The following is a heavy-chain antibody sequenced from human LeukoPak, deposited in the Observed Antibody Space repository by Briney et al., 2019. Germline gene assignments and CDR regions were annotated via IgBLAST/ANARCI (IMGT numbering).Heavy chain of an antibody. V-gene: IGHV4-30-4*01. Sequence: SQTLSLTCTVSGGSISSDDYYWSWIRQPPGKGLEWIGYIYYSGSTYYNPSLKSRVTISVDTSKNQFSLKLSSVTAADTAVYYCARSISPEAGDFDYWGQGTLVTVSS. J-gene: IGHJ4*02. CDR2: IYYSGST. CDR1: GGSISSDDYY. CDR3: ARSISPEAGDFDY. D-gene: IGHD1-14*01.